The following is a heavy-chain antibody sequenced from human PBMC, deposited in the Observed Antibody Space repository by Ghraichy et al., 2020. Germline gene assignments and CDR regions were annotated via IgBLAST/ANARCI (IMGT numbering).Heavy chain of an antibody. CDR3: ARGGSSSVDRFIDS. CDR2: IKSDGSTI. J-gene: IGHJ4*02. Sequence: LSLTCAASGFTFSSYWMHWVRQTPGKGLLWVSRIKSDGSTINYADSVKGRFTISRDNAKNTLYLQMNSLRAEDTAVFYCARGGSSSVDRFIDSWGQGTLVTVSA. D-gene: IGHD5-18*01. CDR1: GFTFSSYW. V-gene: IGHV3-74*01.